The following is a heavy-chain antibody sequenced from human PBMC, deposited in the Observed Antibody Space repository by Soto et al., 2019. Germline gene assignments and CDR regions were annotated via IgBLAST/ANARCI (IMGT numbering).Heavy chain of an antibody. CDR1: GVSVRSDY. V-gene: IGHV4-59*02. D-gene: IGHD1-1*01. CDR3: AREIRLPPRDYFAS. CDR2: SYFSRST. Sequence: SETLSLTXSVSGVSVRSDYWTWVRQPPGQGLERIGFSYFSRSTSYNPSLRSRGSISLDTSKNHFSLTPTSVTAADTTVYYCAREIRLPPRDYFASWGQGTLVTVS. J-gene: IGHJ4*02.